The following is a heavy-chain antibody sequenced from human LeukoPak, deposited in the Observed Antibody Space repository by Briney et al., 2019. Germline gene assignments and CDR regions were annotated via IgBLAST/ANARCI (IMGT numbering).Heavy chain of an antibody. CDR1: GGSISGYY. D-gene: IGHD4-17*01. CDR2: FSTSVTT. Sequence: SETLSLTCTVSGGSISGYYWSWIRQPAGKGLEWIGRFSTSVTTNYNPSLRSRVTISVDKSKNQFSLRLSSVTAADTAVYYCARAVTTDYYSYYMDVWGKGTTVTVSS. V-gene: IGHV4-4*07. CDR3: ARAVTTDYYSYYMDV. J-gene: IGHJ6*03.